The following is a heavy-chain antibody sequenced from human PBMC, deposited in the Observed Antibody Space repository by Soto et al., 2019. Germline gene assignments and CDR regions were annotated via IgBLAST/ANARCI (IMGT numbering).Heavy chain of an antibody. CDR1: GYGFTTYG. CDR3: ARGRYGDY. CDR2: ISAHNGNT. V-gene: IGHV1-18*01. J-gene: IGHJ4*02. Sequence: QVHLVQSGAEVKKPGASVKVSCKGSGYGFTTYGITWVRQATGQGLEWMAWISAHNGNTNYAQKVQGRVTVTRDTSTSTAYMELRSLRYDDTAVYYCARGRYGDYWGQGALVTVSS. D-gene: IGHD1-1*01.